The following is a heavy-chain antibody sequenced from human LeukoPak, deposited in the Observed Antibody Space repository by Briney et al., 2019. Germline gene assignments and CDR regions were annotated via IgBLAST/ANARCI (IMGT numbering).Heavy chain of an antibody. D-gene: IGHD6-13*01. CDR2: IYTSGST. J-gene: IGHJ4*02. CDR3: ARGDLAAAGYFDY. Sequence: PSQTLSLTCTVSGGSISSGSYYWSWIRQPAGKGLEWIGRIYTSGSTNYNPSLKSRVTISVDTSKNQFSLKLSSVTAADTAVYYCARGDLAAAGYFDYWGQGTLVTVSP. V-gene: IGHV4-61*02. CDR1: GGSISSGSYY.